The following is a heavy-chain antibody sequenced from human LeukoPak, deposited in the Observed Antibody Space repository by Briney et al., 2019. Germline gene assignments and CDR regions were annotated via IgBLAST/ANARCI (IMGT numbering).Heavy chain of an antibody. J-gene: IGHJ6*04. Sequence: PSETLSLTCAVYGGSFSGYYWSWIRQPPGKGLEWIGEINHSGSTNYNPSLKSRVTISVDRSKNQFSLKLSSVTAADTAVYYCARGTPDYYGSGSYYLAYGMDVWGKGTTVTVSS. D-gene: IGHD3-10*01. CDR1: GGSFSGYY. CDR3: ARGTPDYYGSGSYYLAYGMDV. V-gene: IGHV4-34*01. CDR2: INHSGST.